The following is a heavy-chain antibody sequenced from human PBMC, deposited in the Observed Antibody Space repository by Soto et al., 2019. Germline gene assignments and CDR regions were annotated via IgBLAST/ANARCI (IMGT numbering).Heavy chain of an antibody. J-gene: IGHJ4*02. CDR2: VTNGGGSK. Sequence: EVQLLESGGGLVQPGGSLILSCAASGFTFSSNAMTWVRQAPGKGLEWVSVVTNGGGSKLYADSVKGRFTISRDNSKNTLYLQMNSLRAEDTAVFYCAKNFKYSSSGCDYWGQGTLVTVSS. D-gene: IGHD6-6*01. V-gene: IGHV3-23*01. CDR1: GFTFSSNA. CDR3: AKNFKYSSSGCDY.